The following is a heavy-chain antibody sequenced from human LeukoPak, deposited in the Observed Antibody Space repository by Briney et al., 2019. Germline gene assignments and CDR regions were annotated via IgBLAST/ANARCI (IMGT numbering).Heavy chain of an antibody. CDR3: ATYVRRRGYSYGSHCFYYYMDV. D-gene: IGHD5-18*01. CDR2: IYDSGST. J-gene: IGHJ6*03. Sequence: SETLSLTCTVSGDSISTNYWNWIRQPPGKGLEWVGFIYDSGSTTYNPSLKSRVTISEDTSKNQFSLKLSSGTAADTAVHYCATYVRRRGYSYGSHCFYYYMDVWGQGTTVTVSS. CDR1: GDSISTNY. V-gene: IGHV4-59*01.